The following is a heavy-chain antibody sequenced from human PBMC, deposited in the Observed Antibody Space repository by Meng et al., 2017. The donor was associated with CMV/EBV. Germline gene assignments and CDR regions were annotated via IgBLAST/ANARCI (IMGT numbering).Heavy chain of an antibody. Sequence: RRLRGWGPGLVNPGETLALTCMVSGGSSSRSGYDWGWIGQPPGKGLEWIGSIYYSGCTYYNPSLKSRVNISVDTSKNQFSLKQNSVTAADTAVYYCARGVGGWFDPWGQGTLVTVSS. J-gene: IGHJ5*02. V-gene: IGHV4-39*07. D-gene: IGHD1-26*01. CDR1: GGSSSRSGYD. CDR2: IYYSGCT. CDR3: ARGVGGWFDP.